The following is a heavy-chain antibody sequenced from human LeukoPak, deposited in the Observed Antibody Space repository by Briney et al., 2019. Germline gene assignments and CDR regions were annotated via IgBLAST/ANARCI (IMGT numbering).Heavy chain of an antibody. J-gene: IGHJ4*02. CDR3: ARGSGGDYYDSSGYYFQLFDY. CDR1: GFTFSSYW. CDR2: IKKDGSEK. Sequence: GGSLRLSCTASGFTFSSYWMSWVRQAPGKGLEWVANIKKDGSEKYYVDSVKGRFTISRDNAKTSLYLQMNSLRSEDTAVYYCARGSGGDYYDSSGYYFQLFDYWGQGTLVTVSS. V-gene: IGHV3-7*03. D-gene: IGHD3-22*01.